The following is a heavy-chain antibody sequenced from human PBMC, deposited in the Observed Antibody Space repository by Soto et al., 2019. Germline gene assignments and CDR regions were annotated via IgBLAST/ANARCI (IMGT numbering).Heavy chain of an antibody. D-gene: IGHD3-3*01. CDR2: IYYSGST. V-gene: IGHV4-59*01. J-gene: IGHJ6*02. CDR3: ARKIGVSYYYQYVKDV. Sequence: PAETLSLTCTASSGSISSYYWSWIRQPPGKGLEWIGYIYYSGSTNYNPSLKSRVTISVDTSKNQFSLKLSSVTAADTAVYYCARKIGVSYYYQYVKDVWGQGTTVTVSS. CDR1: SGSISSYY.